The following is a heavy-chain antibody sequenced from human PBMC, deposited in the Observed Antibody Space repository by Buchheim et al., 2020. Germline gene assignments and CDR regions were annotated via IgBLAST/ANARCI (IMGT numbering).Heavy chain of an antibody. J-gene: IGHJ4*02. CDR3: VKGTYPYYTVGELDS. CDR1: GFTFDDYA. Sequence: EVQLVESGGGSAQPGRSLRLSCVASGFTFDDYAMYWVRQAPGKGLEWVSGISWDSATKGYADSVKGRFTISRDNAQGALHLQMDSLRAEDTALYYCVKGTYPYYTVGELDSWGQGSL. CDR2: ISWDSATK. V-gene: IGHV3-9*01. D-gene: IGHD3-10*01.